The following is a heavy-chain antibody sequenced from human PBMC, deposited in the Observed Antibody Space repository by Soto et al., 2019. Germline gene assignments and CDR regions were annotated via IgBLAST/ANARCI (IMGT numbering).Heavy chain of an antibody. D-gene: IGHD3-10*01. V-gene: IGHV1-18*01. Sequence: QVQLVQSGAEVKKPGASVKVSCKASGYTFTSYGISWVRQAPGQGLEWMGWISAYNGNTNYAQKLQGRVTMTTDTSTSTAYTEPRSLRSDYTAVYYCARVIGVWLTWFDSWGQGTLVTVSS. CDR2: ISAYNGNT. CDR1: GYTFTSYG. CDR3: ARVIGVWLTWFDS. J-gene: IGHJ5*01.